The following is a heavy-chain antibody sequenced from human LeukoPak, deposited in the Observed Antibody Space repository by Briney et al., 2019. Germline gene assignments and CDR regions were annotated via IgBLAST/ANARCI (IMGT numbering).Heavy chain of an antibody. Sequence: PSETLSLTCTVSGGSISSSSYYWGWIRQPPGKGLEWIGSIYYSGSTYYNPSLKSRVTISVDTSKNQFSLKLSSVTAADTAVYYCARHGVVVPAAYYYYYYMDVWGKGTTVTVSS. J-gene: IGHJ6*03. CDR2: IYYSGST. V-gene: IGHV4-39*01. CDR3: ARHGVVVPAAYYYYYYMDV. CDR1: GGSISSSSYY. D-gene: IGHD2-2*01.